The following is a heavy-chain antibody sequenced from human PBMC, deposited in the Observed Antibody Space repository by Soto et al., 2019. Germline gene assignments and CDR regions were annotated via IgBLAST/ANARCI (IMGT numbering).Heavy chain of an antibody. V-gene: IGHV3-23*01. CDR1: GFPFSSYA. J-gene: IGHJ5*02. CDR3: AKEAAGYSSGWLNWFDP. Sequence: GGSLRLSCAASGFPFSSYAMSWVRQAPGKGLEWVSAISGSGGSTYYADSVKGRFTISRDNSKNTLYLQMNSLRAEDTAVYYCAKEAAGYSSGWLNWFDPWGQGTLVTVSS. CDR2: ISGSGGST. D-gene: IGHD6-19*01.